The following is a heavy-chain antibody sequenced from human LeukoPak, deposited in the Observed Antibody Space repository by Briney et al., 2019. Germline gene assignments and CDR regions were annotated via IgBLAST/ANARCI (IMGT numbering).Heavy chain of an antibody. CDR3: AKGHRVYDSSAYLDY. Sequence: GGSLRLSCAASGFSFCNYGMHGVRQAPAKGLEWVAFIRYDETNKYYADSMKGRVTISTDNSNNILYLQMNSLRAEDTAVYYCAKGHRVYDSSAYLDYWGQGTLVTVSS. V-gene: IGHV3-30*02. CDR1: GFSFCNYG. CDR2: IRYDETNK. D-gene: IGHD3-22*01. J-gene: IGHJ4*02.